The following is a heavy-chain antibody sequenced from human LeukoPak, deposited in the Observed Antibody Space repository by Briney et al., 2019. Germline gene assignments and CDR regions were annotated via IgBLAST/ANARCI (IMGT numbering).Heavy chain of an antibody. CDR1: GGSISSYY. J-gene: IGHJ3*02. Sequence: LETLSLTCTVSGGSISSYYWSWIRQPAGKGLEWIGRIYTSGSTNYNPSLKSRVTMSVDTSKNQFSLKLSSVTAADTAVYYCARDYSGRITIFGVVNPNAFDIWGQGTMVTVSS. CDR3: ARDYSGRITIFGVVNPNAFDI. V-gene: IGHV4-4*07. D-gene: IGHD3-3*01. CDR2: IYTSGST.